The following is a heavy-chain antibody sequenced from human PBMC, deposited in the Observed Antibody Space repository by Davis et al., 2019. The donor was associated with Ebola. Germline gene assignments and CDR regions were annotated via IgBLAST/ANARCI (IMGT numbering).Heavy chain of an antibody. CDR2: ISAYNGNT. V-gene: IGHV1-18*01. D-gene: IGHD3-3*01. Sequence: ASVNVSCKASGYTFTSYGISWVRQAPGQGLEWMGWISAYNGNTNYAQKLQGRVTMTTDTSTSTAYMELRSLRSDDTAVYYCARGLGYDFWSGYHYGMDVWGQGTTVTVSS. J-gene: IGHJ6*02. CDR1: GYTFTSYG. CDR3: ARGLGYDFWSGYHYGMDV.